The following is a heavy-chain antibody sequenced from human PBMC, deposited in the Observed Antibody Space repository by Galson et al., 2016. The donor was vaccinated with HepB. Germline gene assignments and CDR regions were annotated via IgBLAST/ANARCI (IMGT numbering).Heavy chain of an antibody. D-gene: IGHD1-14*01. CDR3: ARNRGPEVGNYFDY. CDR1: GYTFTRYA. J-gene: IGHJ4*02. V-gene: IGHV1-3*01. Sequence: SVKVSCKASGYTFTRYAMHWVRQAPGQRLEWMGWINAGNGNTKYSQKLQGRDTITRDTSASTAYMELSSLRSEDTAVYYCARNRGPEVGNYFDYWGQGTLVTVSS. CDR2: INAGNGNT.